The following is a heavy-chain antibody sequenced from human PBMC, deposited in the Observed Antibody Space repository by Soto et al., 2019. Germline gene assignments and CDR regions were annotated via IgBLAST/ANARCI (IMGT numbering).Heavy chain of an antibody. J-gene: IGHJ4*02. CDR3: AKRADHIVVVPAALDY. V-gene: IGHV3-30*18. D-gene: IGHD2-2*01. CDR1: GFTFSSYG. CDR2: ISYDGSNK. Sequence: QVQLVESGGGVVQPGRSLRLSCAASGFTFSSYGMHWVRQAPGKGLEWVAVISYDGSNKYYAGSVKGRFTISRDNSKNTLYLQMNSLRAEDTAVYYCAKRADHIVVVPAALDYWGQGTLVTVSS.